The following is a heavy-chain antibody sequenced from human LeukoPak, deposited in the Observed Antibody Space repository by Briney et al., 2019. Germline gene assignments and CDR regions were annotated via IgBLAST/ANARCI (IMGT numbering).Heavy chain of an antibody. CDR1: GFTFNKFG. D-gene: IGHD1-1*01. CDR2: IRYDGSHT. J-gene: IGHJ5*02. Sequence: GGSLRLSCAASGFTFNKFGMHWVPQAPGKGLEWVGFIRYDGSHTYYADSVKGRFTISRDNSKDTLYLQMNSLRAEDTAVYYCAREIITSTIDWFDPWGQGTLVTVSS. CDR3: AREIITSTIDWFDP. V-gene: IGHV3-30*02.